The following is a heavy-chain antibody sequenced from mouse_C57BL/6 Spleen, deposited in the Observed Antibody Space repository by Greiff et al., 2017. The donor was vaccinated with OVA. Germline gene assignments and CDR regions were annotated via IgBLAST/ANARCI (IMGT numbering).Heavy chain of an antibody. CDR2: ISYDGSN. V-gene: IGHV3-6*01. CDR1: GYSITSGYY. D-gene: IGHD1-1*01. Sequence: VQLKESGPGLVKPSPSLSLTCSVTGYSITSGYYWNWIRQLPGNKLEWMGYISYDGSNNYNPSLKNRISLTRDTSKNQFFLKLNSVATEDTATYCCARSYGSDDYWGQGTTLTVSS. CDR3: ARSYGSDDY. J-gene: IGHJ2*01.